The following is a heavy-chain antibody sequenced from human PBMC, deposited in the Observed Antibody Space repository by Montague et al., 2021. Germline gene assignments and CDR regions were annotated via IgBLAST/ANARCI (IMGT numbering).Heavy chain of an antibody. D-gene: IGHD6-13*01. Sequence: KKNYAQKFQERVTSTRDMSTSTAYMELSSLRSEDTAVYYCAAARGSSSWQCWGQGTLVTVSS. CDR2: KK. J-gene: IGHJ4*02. V-gene: IGHV1-58*01. CDR3: AAARGSSSWQC.